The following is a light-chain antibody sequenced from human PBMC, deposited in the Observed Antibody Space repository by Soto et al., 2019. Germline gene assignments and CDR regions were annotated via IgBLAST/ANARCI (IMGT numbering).Light chain of an antibody. CDR3: QQYGTSEII. V-gene: IGKV3-20*01. J-gene: IGKJ5*01. Sequence: EVVRTQSPGTLSLSPGGRATLSCRASQSVGNSFVAWYQQKPGQPPRLLIYDTSKRATGIPDRFSGSVSGTDFTLSISRVEPEDFAVFYCQQYGTSEIIFGQGTRLEIK. CDR2: DTS. CDR1: QSVGNSF.